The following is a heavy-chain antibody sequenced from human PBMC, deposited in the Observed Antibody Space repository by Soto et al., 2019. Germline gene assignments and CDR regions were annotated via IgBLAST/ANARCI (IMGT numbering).Heavy chain of an antibody. CDR3: AGALESPYFYYGLNV. CDR1: GFSFSSYG. J-gene: IGHJ6*02. D-gene: IGHD1-1*01. CDR2: TTYDGGIK. V-gene: IGHV3-30*03. Sequence: GGSLRLSCAASGFSFSSYGMEWVRLAPGKGLEWVAATTYDGGIKHDVDSVKGRFTISRDNSKNTLYLQMNSLRVEDTATYYCAGALESPYFYYGLNVWGQGATVTVSS.